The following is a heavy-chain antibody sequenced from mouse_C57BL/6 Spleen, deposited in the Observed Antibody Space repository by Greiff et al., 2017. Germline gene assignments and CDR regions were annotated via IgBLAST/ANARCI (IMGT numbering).Heavy chain of an antibody. V-gene: IGHV2-2*01. CDR1: GFSLTSYG. CDR2: IWSGGST. J-gene: IGHJ4*01. D-gene: IGHD2-2*01. Sequence: VQLQQSGPGLVQPSQSLSITCTVSGFSLTSYGVHWVRQSPGKGLEWLGVIWSGGSTDYNAAFISRLSISKDNSKSQVFFKMNSLQADDTAIYYCASPVVTTGGDAMDYWGQGTSVTVSS. CDR3: ASPVVTTGGDAMDY.